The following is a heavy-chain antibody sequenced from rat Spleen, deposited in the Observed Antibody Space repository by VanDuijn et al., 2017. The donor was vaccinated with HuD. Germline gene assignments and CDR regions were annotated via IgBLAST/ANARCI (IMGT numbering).Heavy chain of an antibody. J-gene: IGHJ2*01. Sequence: QVQLKESGPGLVQPSQTLSLTCTVAGFSLTTYNVHWIRQPPGKGLEWMGAIWTGGNTVYNTPLKSRLSISRDISKSQVLLKMNSLQTEDTATYYCVRDRSSFDYWGQGVMVTVSS. CDR2: IWTGGNT. CDR1: GFSLTTYN. D-gene: IGHD1-2*01. V-gene: IGHV2-41*01. CDR3: VRDRSSFDY.